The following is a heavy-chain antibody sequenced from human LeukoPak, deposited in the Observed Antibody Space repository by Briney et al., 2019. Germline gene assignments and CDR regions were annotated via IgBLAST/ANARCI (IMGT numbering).Heavy chain of an antibody. D-gene: IGHD3-22*01. CDR2: IRYDGSNK. CDR1: GFTFSSYG. J-gene: IGHJ3*02. Sequence: GGSLRLSCAASGFTFSSYGMHWVRQAPGKGLEWVAFIRYDGSNKYYADSVKGRFTISRDNSKNTLYLQMNSLRAEDTAVYYCAKDSTDAYYDSSGGAFDIWGQGTMVTVSS. CDR3: AKDSTDAYYDSSGGAFDI. V-gene: IGHV3-30*02.